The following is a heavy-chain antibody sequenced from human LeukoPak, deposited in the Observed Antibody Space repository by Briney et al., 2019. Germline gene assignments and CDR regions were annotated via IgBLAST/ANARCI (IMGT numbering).Heavy chain of an antibody. V-gene: IGHV4-59*01. J-gene: IGHJ3*02. CDR1: GGSISSYY. Sequence: SETLSLTCTVSGGSISSYYWSWIRQPPGKGLEWIGYIYYSGSTNYNPSLKSRVTISVDTSKNQFSLKLSSVTAADTAVYSCARGGGYCSSTSCHDAFDIWGQGTMVTVSS. CDR3: ARGGGYCSSTSCHDAFDI. D-gene: IGHD2-2*01. CDR2: IYYSGST.